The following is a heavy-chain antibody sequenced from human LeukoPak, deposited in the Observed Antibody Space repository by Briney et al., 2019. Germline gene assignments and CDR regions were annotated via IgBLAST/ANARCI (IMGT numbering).Heavy chain of an antibody. J-gene: IGHJ4*02. Sequence: SETLSLTCTVSGGSISSYYWSWIRQPAGRGLEWIGRIYTSGSTNYNPSLKSRVTMSVDTSKNQFSLKLSSVTAADTAVYYCARIRFLEWLRPEYYFDYWGQGTLVTVS. CDR1: GGSISSYY. CDR3: ARIRFLEWLRPEYYFDY. D-gene: IGHD3-3*01. CDR2: IYTSGST. V-gene: IGHV4-4*07.